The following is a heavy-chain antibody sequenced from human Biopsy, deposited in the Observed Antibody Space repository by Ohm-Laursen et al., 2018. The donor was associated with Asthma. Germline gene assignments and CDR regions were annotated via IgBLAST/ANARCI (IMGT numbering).Heavy chain of an antibody. CDR1: GAYIGTPDYH. CDR2: VFYSGIT. CDR3: ARVVSYGDIYFGIDV. J-gene: IGHJ6*02. Sequence: SETLSLTCTVSGAYIGTPDYHWSWIRQSPGKGLEWIGFVFYSGITHYSRSLERRLYISIDTARNEFSMSLRSLTAADTAVYFCARVVSYGDIYFGIDVWGPGNTVVVS. V-gene: IGHV4-30-4*01. D-gene: IGHD4-17*01.